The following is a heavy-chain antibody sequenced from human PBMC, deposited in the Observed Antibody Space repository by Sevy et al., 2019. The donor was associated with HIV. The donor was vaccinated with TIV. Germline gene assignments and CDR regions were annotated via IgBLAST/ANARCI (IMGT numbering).Heavy chain of an antibody. CDR1: GYTFTDYG. CDR3: GRGQSLSHEHGDYMLAY. CDR2: ISTNNGHT. D-gene: IGHD4-17*01. J-gene: IGHJ4*02. V-gene: IGHV1-18*01. Sequence: ASVKVSCKASGYTFTDYGINWVRQAPGQGLEWMGWISTNNGHTKYVEKFQGRITMTTDTTTSTAYLELMSLTSDDAALYCGGRGQSLSHEHGDYMLAYWGQGSLVTVSS.